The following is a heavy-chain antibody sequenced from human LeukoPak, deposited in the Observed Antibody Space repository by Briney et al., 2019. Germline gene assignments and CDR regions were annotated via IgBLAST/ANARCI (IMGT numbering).Heavy chain of an antibody. CDR2: INPNSGGT. D-gene: IGHD3-22*01. J-gene: IGHJ4*02. V-gene: IGHV1-2*02. CDR3: ARGLTMIVVVMDY. Sequence: GASVKVSCKASGYTFTGYYMHWVRQAPGQGLDWMGWINPNSGGTNYAQKFQGRVTMTRDTSISTAYMELSRLRSDDTAAYYCARGLTMIVVVMDYWGQGTLVTVSS. CDR1: GYTFTGYY.